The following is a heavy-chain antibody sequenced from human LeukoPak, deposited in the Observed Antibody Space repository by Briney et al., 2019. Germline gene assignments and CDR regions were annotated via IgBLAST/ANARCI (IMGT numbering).Heavy chain of an antibody. J-gene: IGHJ4*02. CDR2: ISGSGGST. V-gene: IGHV3-23*01. CDR3: AIHGEGRAYYYDH. Sequence: GGSLRLSCAASGFTFSSYAMSWVRQAPGKGLEWVSAISGSGGSTYYADSVKGRFTISRDNSKNTLYLQMNSLRAEDTAAYYCAIHGEGRAYYYDHWGQGTLVTLSS. D-gene: IGHD3-10*01. CDR1: GFTFSSYA.